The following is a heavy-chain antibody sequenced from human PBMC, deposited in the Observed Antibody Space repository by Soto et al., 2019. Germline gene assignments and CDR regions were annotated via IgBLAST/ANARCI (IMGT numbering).Heavy chain of an antibody. J-gene: IGHJ4*02. V-gene: IGHV3-30*03. CDR3: VSDRGYGHATVPYS. CDR2: ISYDGGLQ. D-gene: IGHD5-18*01. Sequence: QAHLVESGGGVVQPGRSLRLSCAASGFTFTSYGMHWVRQAPGTRLEWVAVISYDGGLQHYADSVKGRFTISTDNSKNMVLLQLNSLRAKDTAVYYCVSDRGYGHATVPYSWGQGTLVSFSS. CDR1: GFTFTSYG.